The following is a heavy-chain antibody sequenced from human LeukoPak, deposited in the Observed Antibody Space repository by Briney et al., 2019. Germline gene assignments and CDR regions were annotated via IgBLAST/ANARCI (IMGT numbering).Heavy chain of an antibody. D-gene: IGHD2-21*02. J-gene: IGHJ4*02. CDR2: INHNSGAT. CDR3: ASQVLTDYYFDY. Sequence: ASVKVSCKPSGNTFSGHYIHWVRQAPGQGLEWMGWINHNSGATDYAQKFQGRVTMTSDTSISTAYVELSRLRSDDTAVYYCASQVLTDYYFDYWGQGTLLTVSS. V-gene: IGHV1-2*02. CDR1: GNTFSGHY.